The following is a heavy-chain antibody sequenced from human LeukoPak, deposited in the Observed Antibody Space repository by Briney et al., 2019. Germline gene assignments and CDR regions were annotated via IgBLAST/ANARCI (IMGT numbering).Heavy chain of an antibody. CDR3: ARDLGSSSSYYYGMDV. CDR1: GGSISSGGYS. J-gene: IGHJ6*02. Sequence: SQTLSLTCAVSGGSISSGGYSWSWIRQPPGKGLEWIGYIYHSGSTYYNPSLKSRVTISVDRSKNQFSLKLSSVTAADTAVYYCARDLGSSSSYYYGMDVWGQGTTVTVSS. CDR2: IYHSGST. V-gene: IGHV4-30-2*01. D-gene: IGHD6-6*01.